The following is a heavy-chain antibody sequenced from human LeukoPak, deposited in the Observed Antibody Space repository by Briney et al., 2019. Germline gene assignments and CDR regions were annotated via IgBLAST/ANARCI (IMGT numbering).Heavy chain of an antibody. V-gene: IGHV1-46*01. Sequence: ASVKVSCKAPGYTFTSYYMHWVRQAPGQGLEWMGIINPSGGSTSYAQKFQGRVTMTRDTSTSTVYMELSSLRSEDTAVYYGARVGGYCSSTSCEGDYWGQGTLVTVSS. CDR1: GYTFTSYY. CDR3: ARVGGYCSSTSCEGDY. CDR2: INPSGGST. D-gene: IGHD2-2*03. J-gene: IGHJ4*02.